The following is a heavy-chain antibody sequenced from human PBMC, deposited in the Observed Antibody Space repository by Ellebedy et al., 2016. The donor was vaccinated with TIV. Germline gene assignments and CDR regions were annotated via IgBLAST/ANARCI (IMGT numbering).Heavy chain of an antibody. V-gene: IGHV3-48*04. J-gene: IGHJ5*02. CDR1: GFSFSSYN. CDR3: ARDHPSDGQWDL. Sequence: GESLKISCAASGFSFSSYNMNWVRQAPGKGLEWVSYISGSGTTIYYAASVRGRFTISRDNAKNSLYLQMNSLRAEDTAVYYCARDHPSDGQWDLWGQGTRVSVSS. CDR2: ISGSGTTI. D-gene: IGHD2-8*01.